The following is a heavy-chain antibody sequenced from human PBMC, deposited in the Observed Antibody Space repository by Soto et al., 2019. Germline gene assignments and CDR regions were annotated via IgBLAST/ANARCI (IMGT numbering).Heavy chain of an antibody. CDR3: ATPLKLTYYDFWSGYYIYDYGMDV. V-gene: IGHV4-39*07. J-gene: IGHJ6*02. Sequence: SETLSLTCTVSGGSISISSYYWGWIRQPPGKGLEWIGSIYYSGSTNYNPSLKSRVTISVDTSKNQFSLKLSSVTAADTAVYYCATPLKLTYYDFWSGYYIYDYGMDVWGQGTTVT. CDR1: GGSISISSYY. CDR2: IYYSGST. D-gene: IGHD3-3*01.